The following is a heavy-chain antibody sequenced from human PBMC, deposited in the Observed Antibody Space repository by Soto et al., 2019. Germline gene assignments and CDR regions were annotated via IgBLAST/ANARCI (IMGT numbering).Heavy chain of an antibody. D-gene: IGHD1-26*01. CDR2: ISDSGGTS. V-gene: IGHV3-23*01. CDR3: AKRPRALLTFDY. Sequence: GGSLRLSCAASGFAFNSYVMSWVRQAPGKGLEWVSSISDSGGTSYYADSVKGRFTISRDNSKNTLYLQMNSLRAEDTAIYYCAKRPRALLTFDYWGQGTLVTVSS. CDR1: GFAFNSYV. J-gene: IGHJ4*02.